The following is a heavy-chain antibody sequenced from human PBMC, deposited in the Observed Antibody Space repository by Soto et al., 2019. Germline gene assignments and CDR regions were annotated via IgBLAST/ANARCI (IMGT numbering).Heavy chain of an antibody. CDR1: GCSISHHY. V-gene: IGHV4-59*11. CDR3: AKTEMGGFDC. J-gene: IGHJ5*01. D-gene: IGHD3-16*01. CDR2: YYSGST. Sequence: SETLSLTGPVSGCSISHHYWSWIRQPPGKGLEWIAYYYSGSTNYNPSLKSRVTISVDTSKNQMSLILTSVTAADTAVYYCAKTEMGGFDCWGQGMLVTVSS.